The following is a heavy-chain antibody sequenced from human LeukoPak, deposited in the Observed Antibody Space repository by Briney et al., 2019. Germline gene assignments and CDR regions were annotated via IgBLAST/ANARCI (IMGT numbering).Heavy chain of an antibody. CDR1: GFTFSSYG. CDR2: ISDSGGST. D-gene: IGHD1-26*01. CDR3: AKGGKWDVTPFDY. J-gene: IGHJ4*02. Sequence: SGGSLRLSCAASGFTFSSYGMSWVRQAPGKGLEWVSAISDSGGSTYYADSVKGRFTISRDNSKNTLYLQMNSLRAEDTAVYYCAKGGKWDVTPFDYWGQGTLVTVSS. V-gene: IGHV3-23*01.